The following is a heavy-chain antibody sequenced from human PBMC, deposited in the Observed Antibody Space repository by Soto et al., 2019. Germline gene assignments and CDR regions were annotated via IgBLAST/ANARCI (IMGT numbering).Heavy chain of an antibody. CDR3: ARAASFDY. CDR1: GASISSVDYY. J-gene: IGHJ4*02. D-gene: IGHD5-18*01. CDR2: IYYSGST. Sequence: TLSLTRPVYGASISSVDYYWSWIRQPPGKGLEWIGYIYYSGSTYYNPSLKSRVIISVDTSKNQFSLKLSSVTAADTAVYYCARAASFDYWGQGTLVTVSS. V-gene: IGHV4-30-4*08.